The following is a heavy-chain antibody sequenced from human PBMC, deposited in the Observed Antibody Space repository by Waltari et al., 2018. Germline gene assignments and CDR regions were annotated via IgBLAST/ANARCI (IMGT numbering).Heavy chain of an antibody. J-gene: IGHJ6*02. V-gene: IGHV4-59*01. CDR3: ARGQHLDGMDV. CDR2: IYYSGST. CDR1: GGSISSYY. Sequence: QVQLQESGPGLVKPSATLSLTCTVSGGSISSYYWSWIRQPPGKGLEWIGYIYYSGSTSYNPSLKSRVTISVDTSKNQFSLKLSSVTAADTAVYYCARGQHLDGMDVWGQGTTVTVSS. D-gene: IGHD6-13*01.